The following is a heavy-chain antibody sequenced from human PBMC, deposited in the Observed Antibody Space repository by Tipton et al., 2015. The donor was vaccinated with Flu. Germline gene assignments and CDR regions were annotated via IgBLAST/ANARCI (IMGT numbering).Heavy chain of an antibody. J-gene: IGHJ3*02. V-gene: IGHV3-53*01. CDR2: IYSSDST. Sequence: AASGFIVSSDYMSWVRQAPGKGLEWVSVIYSSDSTSYADSVRGRFTLSRDNSRNTLYLQMNNLRVEVTAVYYCAKRYCSSSTCYIPDAFDTWGQGTMVTVSS. D-gene: IGHD2-2*01. CDR1: GFIVSSDY. CDR3: AKRYCSSSTCYIPDAFDT.